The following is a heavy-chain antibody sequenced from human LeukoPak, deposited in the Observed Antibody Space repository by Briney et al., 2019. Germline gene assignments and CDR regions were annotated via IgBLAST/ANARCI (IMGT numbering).Heavy chain of an antibody. CDR1: GYTLTELS. J-gene: IGHJ4*02. CDR3: ATFFPRGWEVPDY. V-gene: IGHV1-24*01. CDR2: FDPEDGET. D-gene: IGHD1-26*01. Sequence: GASVKVSCKVSGYTLTELSIHWVRQASGKGLEWMGGFDPEDGETIYAQKFQGRVTMTEDTSTDTAYMELGSLRSEDTAVYYCATFFPRGWEVPDYWGQGTLLTVSS.